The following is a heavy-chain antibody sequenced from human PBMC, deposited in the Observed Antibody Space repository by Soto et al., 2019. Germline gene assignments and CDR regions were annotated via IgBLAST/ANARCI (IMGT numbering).Heavy chain of an antibody. CDR3: ARLSRRVAQESNYFDP. J-gene: IGHJ5*02. CDR2: IYPGDSDS. Sequence: PGESLKISCKVSGYSFSTSWMGWVRQLPGKGLEWMGIIYPGDSDSRYGPSFEGHVTFSVDKSISTAYLEWSSLKASDTAIYYCARLSRRVAQESNYFDPWGQGTLVTVPS. V-gene: IGHV5-51*01. D-gene: IGHD2-8*01. CDR1: GYSFSTSW.